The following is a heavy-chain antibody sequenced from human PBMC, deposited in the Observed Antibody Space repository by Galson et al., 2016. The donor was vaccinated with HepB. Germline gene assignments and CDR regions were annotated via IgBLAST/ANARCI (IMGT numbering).Heavy chain of an antibody. V-gene: IGHV3-23*01. CDR3: ARDGLSTTPDDY. J-gene: IGHJ4*02. CDR1: GFTFSSYA. Sequence: SLRLSCAASGFTFSSYAMTWVRQAPGKGLEWVSSISGSDDATYYADSVKGRFTSSRDNAKNTVFLQMDSLRAEDTAVYYCARDGLSTTPDDYWGQGTLVTVSS. CDR2: ISGSDDAT. D-gene: IGHD1-1*01.